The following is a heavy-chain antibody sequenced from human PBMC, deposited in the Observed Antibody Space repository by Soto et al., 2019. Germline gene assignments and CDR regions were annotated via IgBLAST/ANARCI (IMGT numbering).Heavy chain of an antibody. CDR1: GYTFTSYY. CDR3: ARLLPYDSSGYVGFDY. J-gene: IGHJ4*02. CDR2: ISAYNGNT. D-gene: IGHD3-22*01. Sequence: GASVKGSFKASGYTFTSYYMHSVRQAPGQGLEWMGWISAYNGNTNYAQKLQGRVTMTTDTSTSTAYMELRSLRSDDTAVYYCARLLPYDSSGYVGFDYWGQGTLVTVSS. V-gene: IGHV1-18*04.